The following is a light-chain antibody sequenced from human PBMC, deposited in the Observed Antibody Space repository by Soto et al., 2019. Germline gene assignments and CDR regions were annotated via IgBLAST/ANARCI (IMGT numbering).Light chain of an antibody. CDR2: GAS. V-gene: IGKV3-15*01. CDR1: QSVSSN. Sequence: EIVMTQSPATLSVSPGERATLSCRASQSVSSNLAWYQQKPGQAPRLLIYGASTRATGIPARFSGSGSGTEFTLTIGSLQSADFAVYYCQQYHDWPRTFGQGTKVEIK. CDR3: QQYHDWPRT. J-gene: IGKJ1*01.